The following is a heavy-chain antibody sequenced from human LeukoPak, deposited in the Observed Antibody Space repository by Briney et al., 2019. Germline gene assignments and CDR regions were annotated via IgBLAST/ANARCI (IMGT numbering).Heavy chain of an antibody. D-gene: IGHD6-13*01. CDR2: INPNSGGT. V-gene: IGHV1-2*02. Sequence: ASVKVSCKASGYTFTGYYMHWVRQAPGQGLEWMGWINPNSGGTDYAQKFQGRVTMTRDTSISTAYMELSRLRSDDTAVYYCARAWSSSWYVDYWGQGTPVTVSS. J-gene: IGHJ4*02. CDR3: ARAWSSSWYVDY. CDR1: GYTFTGYY.